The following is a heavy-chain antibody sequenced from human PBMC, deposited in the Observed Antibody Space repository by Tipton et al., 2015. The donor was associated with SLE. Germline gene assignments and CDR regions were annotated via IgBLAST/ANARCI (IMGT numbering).Heavy chain of an antibody. CDR2: ISSSSSYI. CDR3: ARSDSSTTVTRGVNAFDI. J-gene: IGHJ3*02. CDR1: GFTFSSYS. Sequence: GSLRLSCAASGFTFSSYSMNWVRQAPGKGLEWVSSISSSSSYIYYADSVKGRFTISRDNAKNSLYPQMNSLRAEDTAVYYCARSDSSTTVTRGVNAFDIWGQGTMVTVSS. V-gene: IGHV3-21*03. D-gene: IGHD4-17*01.